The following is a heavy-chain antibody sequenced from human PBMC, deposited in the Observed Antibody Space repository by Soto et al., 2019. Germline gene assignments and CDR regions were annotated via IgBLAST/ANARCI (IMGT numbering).Heavy chain of an antibody. CDR1: GGSISGYY. D-gene: IGHD3-3*02. Sequence: SETLSLTCTSSGGSISGYYWSWIRQPPGNGLEWIGYIYYSGTTNYNPSLKRRVTMSVDTSKSQFSLKLSSVTAADTAVYYCVRHGPKGVLHFSYMDVWGKGTTVTVSS. V-gene: IGHV4-59*08. CDR3: VRHGPKGVLHFSYMDV. J-gene: IGHJ6*03. CDR2: IYYSGTT.